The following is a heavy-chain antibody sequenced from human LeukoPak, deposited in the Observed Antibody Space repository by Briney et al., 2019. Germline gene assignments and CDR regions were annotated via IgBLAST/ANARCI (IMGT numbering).Heavy chain of an antibody. CDR2: IYYSGST. V-gene: IGHV4-39*07. D-gene: IGHD6-19*01. Sequence: PSETLSLTCSVSGGSISTNSYYWGWIRQPPGKGLEWIGSIYYSGSTYYNPSLKSRVTISVDTSKNQFSLKLSSVTAADTAVYYCARGVESSGWYRWYFDYWGQGTLVTVSS. J-gene: IGHJ4*02. CDR3: ARGVESSGWYRWYFDY. CDR1: GGSISTNSYY.